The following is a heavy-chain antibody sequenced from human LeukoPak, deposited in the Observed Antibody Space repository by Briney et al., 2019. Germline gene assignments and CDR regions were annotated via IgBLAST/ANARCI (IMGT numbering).Heavy chain of an antibody. V-gene: IGHV4-61*02. CDR1: GGSISSGGYY. CDR2: IYTSGTT. CDR3: ARVANRFDP. Sequence: SQTLSLTCTVSGGSISSGGYYWSWIRQPAGKGLEWIGRIYTSGTTNYNPSLKSRVTISVDTSKNQFSLKLSSMTAADTAVYYCARVANRFDPWGQGTLVTVSS. D-gene: IGHD2-21*01. J-gene: IGHJ5*02.